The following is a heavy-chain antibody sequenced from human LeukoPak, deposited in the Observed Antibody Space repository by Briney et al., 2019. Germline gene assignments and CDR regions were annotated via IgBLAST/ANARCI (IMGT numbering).Heavy chain of an antibody. CDR2: ISSSSYI. J-gene: IGHJ4*02. V-gene: IGHV3-21*01. D-gene: IGHD5-18*01. CDR3: AREDGYSYGPPDY. Sequence: GGSLRLSCAASGFTFSSYSMNWVRQAPGKGLGWVSSISSSSYIYYADSVKGRFTISRDNAKNSLYLQMNSLRAEDTAVYYCAREDGYSYGPPDYWGQGTLVTVSS. CDR1: GFTFSSYS.